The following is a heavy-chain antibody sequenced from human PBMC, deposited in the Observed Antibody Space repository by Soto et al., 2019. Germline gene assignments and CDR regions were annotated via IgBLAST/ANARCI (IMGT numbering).Heavy chain of an antibody. V-gene: IGHV4-59*01. CDR3: ARAWQYSSGFLDP. J-gene: IGHJ5*02. D-gene: IGHD6-19*01. CDR2: IYYSGST. Sequence: SETLSLTCTVSGGSISSYYWSWIRQPPGKGLEWIGYIYYSGSTNYNPSLKSRVTISVDTSKNQFSLKLSSVTAADTAVYYCARAWQYSSGFLDPWGQGTLVTVSS. CDR1: GGSISSYY.